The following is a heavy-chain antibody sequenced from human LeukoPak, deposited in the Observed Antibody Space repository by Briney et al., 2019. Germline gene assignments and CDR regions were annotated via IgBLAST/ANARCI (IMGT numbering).Heavy chain of an antibody. Sequence: GGSLRLSCAASGFTLSDYYMTWFRQAPGRGLEWVSSISSSSSYIYYADSVKGRFTISRDNAKNSLYLQMNSLRAEDTAVYYCARVPPGYSSSRYAFDIWGQGTMVTVSS. CDR3: ARVPPGYSSSRYAFDI. CDR2: ISSSSSYI. D-gene: IGHD6-13*01. J-gene: IGHJ3*02. CDR1: GFTLSDYY. V-gene: IGHV3-21*01.